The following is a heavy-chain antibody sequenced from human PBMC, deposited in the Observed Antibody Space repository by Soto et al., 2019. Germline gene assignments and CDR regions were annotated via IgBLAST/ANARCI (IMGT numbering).Heavy chain of an antibody. CDR1: GFSLSTSGMC. J-gene: IGHJ4*02. CDR2: LDWDDDK. D-gene: IGHD3-9*01. CDR3: TRMITYYDMVYRSNFDY. Sequence: ESGPTLVNPTQTLTLTCTFSGFSLSTSGMCVDWIRQPPAKALEWLALLDWDDDKYYSTSLKTRLTISKHTSKNQVVLTVTNMDPVDTVTYCCTRMITYYDMVYRSNFDYWGQGTLVTVSS. V-gene: IGHV2-70*01.